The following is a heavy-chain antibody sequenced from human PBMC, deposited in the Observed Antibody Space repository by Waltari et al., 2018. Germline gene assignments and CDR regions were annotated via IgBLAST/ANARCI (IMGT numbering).Heavy chain of an antibody. D-gene: IGHD1-26*01. V-gene: IGHV1-8*01. CDR1: GDTFTSFA. CDR2: MNPKSGNT. J-gene: IGHJ6*02. Sequence: QVQLVQSGAEVKKPGASVKVSCKASGDTFTSFAINWVRQAPGQGLEWMGWMNPKSGNTNYAQKFLGRGTMTMDISVNTADMERSSLTSEDTAVYYCAAEKWERQGGYYYFGMDVWGQGTTVTVSS. CDR3: AAEKWERQGGYYYFGMDV.